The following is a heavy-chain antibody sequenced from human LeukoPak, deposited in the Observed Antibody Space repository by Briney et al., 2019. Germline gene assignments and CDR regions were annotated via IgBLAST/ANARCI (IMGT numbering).Heavy chain of an antibody. Sequence: PGGSLRLSCAASGFTFSSYSMNWVRQAPGKGLEWVSYISSRSSTIYYADSVKGRFTISRDNAKNSLYLQMNSLRAEDTAVYYYARALGYCSSASCYYFDNWGQGTLVTVSS. V-gene: IGHV3-48*01. CDR1: GFTFSSYS. J-gene: IGHJ4*02. CDR2: ISSRSSTI. CDR3: ARALGYCSSASCYYFDN. D-gene: IGHD2-2*01.